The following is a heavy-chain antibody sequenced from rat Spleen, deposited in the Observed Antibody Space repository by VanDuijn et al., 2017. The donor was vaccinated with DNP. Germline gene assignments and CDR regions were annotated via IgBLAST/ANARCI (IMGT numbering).Heavy chain of an antibody. D-gene: IGHD1-3*01. CDR2: ITNGGSST. CDR3: ATTVATDAMDA. CDR1: GFTFRDFY. V-gene: IGHV5-22*01. Sequence: EVQLVESGGGLVQPGGSLRLSCVASGFTFRDFYMAWVRQAPKKGLEWVASITNGGSSTYYGDSVKGRFTISRDNAKSTLYLQMDSLRSEDTATYYCATTVATDAMDAWGQGTSVTVSS. J-gene: IGHJ4*01.